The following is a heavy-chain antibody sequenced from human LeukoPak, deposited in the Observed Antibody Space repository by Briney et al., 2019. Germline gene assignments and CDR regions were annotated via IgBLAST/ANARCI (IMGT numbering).Heavy chain of an antibody. J-gene: IGHJ4*02. V-gene: IGHV3-74*01. Sequence: GGSLRLSCAASGFTFRTYWMHWVRQAPGKGLVWFSRINTDGSSTSYADSVKGRFTISRDNAKNTLYLQMNSLRAEDTAVYYCARDLTHYYDTSGYFDYWGQGTLVAVSS. D-gene: IGHD3-22*01. CDR1: GFTFRTYW. CDR3: ARDLTHYYDTSGYFDY. CDR2: INTDGSST.